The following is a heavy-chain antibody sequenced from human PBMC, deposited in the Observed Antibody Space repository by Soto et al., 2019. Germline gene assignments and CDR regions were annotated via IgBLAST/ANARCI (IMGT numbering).Heavy chain of an antibody. CDR1: GFTFSGNT. D-gene: IGHD2-21*02. CDR3: ARDPFGGGDSDWSDP. J-gene: IGHJ5*02. CDR2: ISGSSRDI. V-gene: IGHV3-21*01. Sequence: EVRLVESGGGLVKPGGSLRLSCAASGFTFSGNTMNWVRQAPGKGLEWVSSISGSSRDIYYADSVKGRFTVSRNNAKNSLYLQMNSLRAEDTAMYYCARDPFGGGDSDWSDPWGQGTLVTVSS.